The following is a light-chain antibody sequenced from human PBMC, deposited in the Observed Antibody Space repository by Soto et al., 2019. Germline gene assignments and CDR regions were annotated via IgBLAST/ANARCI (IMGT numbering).Light chain of an antibody. J-gene: IGKJ5*01. CDR2: GAS. Sequence: EIVLTQSPGTLSLSPGERATLSCRASQSVSSSYLAWYQQKTGQAPRLLIYGASSRATGIPDRFSGSGSGTDFTLIISRLEPEDFAVYYCQQYGSSLPITFGQGTRLEI. CDR3: QQYGSSLPIT. CDR1: QSVSSSY. V-gene: IGKV3-20*01.